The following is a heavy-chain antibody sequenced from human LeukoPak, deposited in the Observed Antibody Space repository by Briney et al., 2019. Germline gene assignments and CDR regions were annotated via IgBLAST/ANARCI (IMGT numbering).Heavy chain of an antibody. J-gene: IGHJ5*02. CDR1: GGPISSYY. CDR2: IYTSGST. D-gene: IGHD4-17*01. V-gene: IGHV4-4*07. CDR3: ARGEYYGDNWFDP. Sequence: SETLSLTYTVSGGPISSYYWGWIRQPAGKGLEWIGRIYTSGSTNYNPSLKSRVTMSVDTSKNQFSLKLSSVTAADTAVYYCARGEYYGDNWFDPWGQGTLVTVSS.